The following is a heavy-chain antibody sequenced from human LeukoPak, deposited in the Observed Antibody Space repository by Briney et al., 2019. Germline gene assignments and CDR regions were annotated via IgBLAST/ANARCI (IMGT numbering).Heavy chain of an antibody. CDR3: ARFAAGWNEYYFDY. D-gene: IGHD1-1*01. CDR1: GGSISSSSYY. CDR2: IYYSGST. Sequence: SETLSLTCTVSGGSISSSSYYWGWIRQPPGEGLEWIGSIYYSGSTYYNPSLKSRVTISVDTSKNQFSLKLSSVTAADTAVYYCARFAAGWNEYYFDYWGQGTLVTVSS. J-gene: IGHJ4*02. V-gene: IGHV4-39*01.